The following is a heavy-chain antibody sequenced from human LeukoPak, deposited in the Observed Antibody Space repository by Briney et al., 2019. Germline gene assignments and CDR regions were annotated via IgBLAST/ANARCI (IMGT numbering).Heavy chain of an antibody. CDR1: GFTFSNYA. V-gene: IGHV3-30-3*01. CDR2: ISYDGSAK. J-gene: IGHJ4*02. CDR3: ARERTGYYMAC. D-gene: IGHD3/OR15-3a*01. Sequence: GTSLRLPCAASGFTFSNYAMHWVRQAPGKGLEWVAFISYDGSAKYYADSVKGRFTISRDGSENTLHLQMDSLRAEDTAIYYCARERTGYYMACWGQGTLVTVSS.